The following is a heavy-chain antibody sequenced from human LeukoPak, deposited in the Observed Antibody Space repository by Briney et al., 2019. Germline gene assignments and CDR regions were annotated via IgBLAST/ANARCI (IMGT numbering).Heavy chain of an antibody. Sequence: GESLKISFKGSGSPFTSYWIGWVRRMPGKGLEWMGIILPGDSDTRYSPSFKGQVTMSVDKSVSTAYLQWSSLKASDTAMYYCARQYYETLTGPNWFDAWGQGTLVTVSS. CDR2: ILPGDSDT. J-gene: IGHJ5*02. D-gene: IGHD3-9*01. CDR1: GSPFTSYW. V-gene: IGHV5-51*01. CDR3: ARQYYETLTGPNWFDA.